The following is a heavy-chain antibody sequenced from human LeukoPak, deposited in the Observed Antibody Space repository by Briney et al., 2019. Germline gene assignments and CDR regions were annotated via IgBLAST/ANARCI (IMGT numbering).Heavy chain of an antibody. Sequence: GGSLRLSCAAPGFTFSTYAMTWVRQAPGKGLEWVAGISTSGDGTYYADSVKGRFTISRDNSKNTLCLQMSSLRPEDTAVYYCARGGSTAYVFDCWGQGALITVSA. CDR1: GFTFSTYA. CDR2: ISTSGDGT. D-gene: IGHD5-12*01. CDR3: ARGGSTAYVFDC. J-gene: IGHJ4*02. V-gene: IGHV3-23*01.